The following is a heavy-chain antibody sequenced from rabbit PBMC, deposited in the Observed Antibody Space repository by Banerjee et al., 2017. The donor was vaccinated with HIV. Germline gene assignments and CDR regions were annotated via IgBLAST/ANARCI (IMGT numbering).Heavy chain of an antibody. CDR1: GFDFSNYY. J-gene: IGHJ4*01. V-gene: IGHV1S45*01. D-gene: IGHD4-1*01. CDR2: INTISGDT. Sequence: QEQLVQSWGGLVQPGGSLKLSCKASGFDFSNYYMCWVRQAPGKGLEWIACINTISGDTVYATWAKGRFTISRTSSTTVALQMTSLTAADTATYFCARDLAGVIGWNFDLWGQGTLVTVS. CDR3: ARDLAGVIGWNFDL.